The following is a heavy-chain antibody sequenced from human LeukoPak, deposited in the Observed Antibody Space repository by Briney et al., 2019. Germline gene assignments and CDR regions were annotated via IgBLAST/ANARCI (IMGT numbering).Heavy chain of an antibody. CDR2: FSGSGGST. D-gene: IGHD2-21*02. J-gene: IGHJ3*02. CDR1: GFTFSSYA. V-gene: IGHV3-23*01. CDR3: ARDVFAYCGGDCYSGDAFDI. Sequence: QPGGSLRLSCAASGFTFSSYAMSWVRQAPGKGLEWVSTFSGSGGSTHYADSVKGRFTISRDNAKNSLYLQMNSLRAEDTAVYYCARDVFAYCGGDCYSGDAFDIWGQGTMVTVSS.